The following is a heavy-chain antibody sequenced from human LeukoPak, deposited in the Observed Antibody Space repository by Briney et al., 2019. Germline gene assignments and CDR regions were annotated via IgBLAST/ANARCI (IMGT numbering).Heavy chain of an antibody. D-gene: IGHD3-22*01. V-gene: IGHV4-59*01. CDR1: GGSISSYY. CDR2: IYYSGST. J-gene: IGHJ4*02. Sequence: SQTLSLTCTVSGGSISSYYWSWIRQPPGKGLEWIGYIYYSGSTNYNPSLKSRVTISVDTSKNQFSLKLSSVTAADTAVYYCATSSDDSSDYWGQGTLVTVSS. CDR3: ATSSDDSSDY.